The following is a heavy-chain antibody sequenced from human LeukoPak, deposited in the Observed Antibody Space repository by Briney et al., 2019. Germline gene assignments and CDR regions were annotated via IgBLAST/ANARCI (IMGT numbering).Heavy chain of an antibody. J-gene: IGHJ4*02. CDR2: INHSGST. Sequence: SETLSLTCSASGGSINTRSYFWGWIRQSPGKGLEWIGEINHSGSTNYNPSLKSRVTISVDTSKNQFSLKLSSVTAADTAVYYCARRHGSLRYSDRNFDYWGQGTLVTVSS. CDR1: GGSINTRSYF. V-gene: IGHV4-39*07. D-gene: IGHD3-9*01. CDR3: ARRHGSLRYSDRNFDY.